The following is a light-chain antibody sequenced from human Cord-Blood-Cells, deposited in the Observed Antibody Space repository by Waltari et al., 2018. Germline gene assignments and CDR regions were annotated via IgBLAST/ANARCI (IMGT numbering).Light chain of an antibody. CDR3: QSYDSSNQV. J-gene: IGLJ3*02. CDR1: SGSIASNY. CDR2: EDN. V-gene: IGLV6-57*01. Sequence: NFMLTQPHSVSESPGKTVTISSTRSSGSIASNYVQWYQQRPGSSPTTVIYEDNQRPSGVPVRFSGAIDSSSNSASLTSSGLKTEDEADYYCQSYDSSNQVFGGGTKLTVL.